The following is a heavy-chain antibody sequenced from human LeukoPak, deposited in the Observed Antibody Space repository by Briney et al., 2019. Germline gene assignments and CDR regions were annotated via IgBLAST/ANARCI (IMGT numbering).Heavy chain of an antibody. CDR1: GGTFSSYA. V-gene: IGHV1-69*13. Sequence: ASVKVSCKASGGTFSSYAISWVRRAPGQGLEWMGGIIPIFGTANYAQKFQGRVTITADESTSTAYMELSSLRSEDTAVYYCARSLGYCSSTSCYGGYYFDYWGQGTLVTVSS. D-gene: IGHD2-2*01. J-gene: IGHJ4*02. CDR3: ARSLGYCSSTSCYGGYYFDY. CDR2: IIPIFGTA.